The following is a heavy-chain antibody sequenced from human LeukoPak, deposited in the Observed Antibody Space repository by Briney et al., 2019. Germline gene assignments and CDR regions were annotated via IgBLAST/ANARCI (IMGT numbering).Heavy chain of an antibody. CDR3: ARVVGYCSSTSCYYYGMDV. CDR2: IYYSGST. J-gene: IGHJ6*02. D-gene: IGHD2-2*01. CDR1: GGSISSYY. Sequence: SETLSLTCTVSGGSISSYYWSWIRQPPGKGLEWIGYIYYSGSTNYNPSLKSRVTISVDTSKYQFSLKLSSVTAADTAVYYCARVVGYCSSTSCYYYGMDVWGQGTTVTVSS. V-gene: IGHV4-59*01.